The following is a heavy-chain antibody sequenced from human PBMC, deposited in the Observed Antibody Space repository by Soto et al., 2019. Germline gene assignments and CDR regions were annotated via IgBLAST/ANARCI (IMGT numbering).Heavy chain of an antibody. V-gene: IGHV3-23*01. CDR3: AKDRWLEEFGGLDY. J-gene: IGHJ4*02. CDR2: ISGGGRST. Sequence: QLLESGGGLVQPGGSLRLSCAASGFPFSNYAMSWVRQAPGKGLEWVSGISGGGRSTFYPDSVKGRFTISRDNSKKTLYLQLNSLRADDSAVYYCAKDRWLEEFGGLDYWGQGALVTVSS. D-gene: IGHD3-16*01. CDR1: GFPFSNYA.